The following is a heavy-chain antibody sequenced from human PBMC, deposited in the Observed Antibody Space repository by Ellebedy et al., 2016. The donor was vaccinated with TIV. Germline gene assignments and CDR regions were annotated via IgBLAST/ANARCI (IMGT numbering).Heavy chain of an antibody. Sequence: PGGSLRLSCAASGFTFSDHYMDWVRQAPGKGLEWVGFIRSKAYGGTTEYAASVKGRFTISRDDSKNSLYLQMNSLKTEDTAVYYCARATSGFDYWGQGALATVSS. V-gene: IGHV3-72*01. J-gene: IGHJ4*02. D-gene: IGHD5-24*01. CDR3: ARATSGFDY. CDR2: IRSKAYGGTT. CDR1: GFTFSDHY.